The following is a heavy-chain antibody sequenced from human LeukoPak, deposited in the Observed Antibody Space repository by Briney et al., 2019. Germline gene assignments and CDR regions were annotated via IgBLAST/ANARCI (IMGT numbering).Heavy chain of an antibody. J-gene: IGHJ3*02. D-gene: IGHD3-3*01. CDR2: ISWNSGSI. CDR3: ARSGGGTIFGVLDAFDI. V-gene: IGHV3-9*03. Sequence: GGSLRLSCAASGFTFDDYAMHWVRQAPGKGLEWVSGISWNSGSIGYADSVKGRFTISRDNAKNSLYLQMNSLGVEDMALYYCARSGGGTIFGVLDAFDIWGQGTMVTVSS. CDR1: GFTFDDYA.